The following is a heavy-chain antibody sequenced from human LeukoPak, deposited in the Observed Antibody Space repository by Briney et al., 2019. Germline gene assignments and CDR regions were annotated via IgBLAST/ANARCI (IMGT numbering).Heavy chain of an antibody. V-gene: IGHV3-7*01. J-gene: IGHJ1*01. CDR3: ATLDSTKSVF. CDR2: IKQDGSEE. D-gene: IGHD2-2*01. Sequence: PGGSLRLSCVASAFRFGRDWISWVRQAPGKGREWVACIKQDGSEEYYVGSVRGRITVSVDNGKNSLYLQMNSLRAEDTARYYCATLDSTKSVFWGRGTAVTVSS. CDR1: AFRFGRDW.